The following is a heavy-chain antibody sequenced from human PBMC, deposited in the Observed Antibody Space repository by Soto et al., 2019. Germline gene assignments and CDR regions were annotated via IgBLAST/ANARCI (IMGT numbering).Heavy chain of an antibody. D-gene: IGHD6-6*01. CDR1: GGSVNSAY. CDR3: ARTDAYNSSFFDS. CDR2: IYHTGRS. J-gene: IGHJ4*02. V-gene: IGHV4-30-4*08. Sequence: QVQLQEMGPGLVKPSQTLTITCTVSGGSVNSAYWSWIRQLPGNGLEWMVTIYHTGRSFYNPSVKSRVAISVATSKTLVSLKMRSVTAADTAVYYCARTDAYNSSFFDSWGQGTVVTVSS.